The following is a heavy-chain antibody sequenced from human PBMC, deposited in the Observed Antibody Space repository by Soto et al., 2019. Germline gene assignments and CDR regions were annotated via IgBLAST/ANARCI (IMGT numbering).Heavy chain of an antibody. Sequence: GSGPTLVNPTQTLTLTCTFSGFSLSTSGMRVSWIRQHPGKALEWLARIDWDDDKLYSTSLKTRLTISKDTSKNQVVLTMTNMDPVDTATYYCARSIVAAGNRWFDPWGQGTLVTVSS. CDR3: ARSIVAAGNRWFDP. J-gene: IGHJ5*02. CDR2: IDWDDDK. V-gene: IGHV2-70*04. CDR1: GFSLSTSGMR. D-gene: IGHD6-13*01.